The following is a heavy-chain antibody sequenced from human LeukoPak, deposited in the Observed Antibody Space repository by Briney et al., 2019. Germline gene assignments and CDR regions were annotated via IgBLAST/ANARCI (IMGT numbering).Heavy chain of an antibody. CDR2: IYFSGST. CDR3: ARGGRVRGIDY. Sequence: SETLSLTCTVSGGSISSSSYYWGWIRQPPGKGLEWIGNIYFSGSTYYNPSLKSRVTISVDTSKNQFSLKLSSVTAADTAVYYCARGGRVRGIDYWGQGTLVTVSS. D-gene: IGHD3-10*01. J-gene: IGHJ4*02. V-gene: IGHV4-39*07. CDR1: GGSISSSSYY.